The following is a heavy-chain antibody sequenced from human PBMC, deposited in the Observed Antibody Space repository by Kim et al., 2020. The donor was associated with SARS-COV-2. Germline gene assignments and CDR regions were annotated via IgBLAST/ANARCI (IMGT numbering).Heavy chain of an antibody. Sequence: GGSLRLSCTASGFTFGDYAMSWFRQAPGKGLEWVGFIRSKAYGGTTEYAASVKGRFTISRDDSKSIAYLQMNSLKTEDTAVYYCTRRCRLDSSGWYRVSVWFDPWGQGTLVTVSS. CDR2: IRSKAYGGTT. D-gene: IGHD6-19*01. V-gene: IGHV3-49*03. CDR3: TRRCRLDSSGWYRVSVWFDP. J-gene: IGHJ5*02. CDR1: GFTFGDYA.